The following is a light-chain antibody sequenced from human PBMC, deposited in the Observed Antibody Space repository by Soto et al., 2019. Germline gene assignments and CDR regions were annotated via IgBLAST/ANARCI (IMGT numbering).Light chain of an antibody. CDR2: EVS. J-gene: IGLJ3*02. CDR3: SSYTSSSTRV. CDR1: SSDVGGYNY. Sequence: HSALTQPASVSGAPGQSITISCTGTSSDVGGYNYVSWYQQHPGKAPKLMIYEVSNRPLGVSNRFSGSKSGNTASLTISCLQAEDEADYYCSSYTSSSTRVFGGGTKLTVL. V-gene: IGLV2-14*01.